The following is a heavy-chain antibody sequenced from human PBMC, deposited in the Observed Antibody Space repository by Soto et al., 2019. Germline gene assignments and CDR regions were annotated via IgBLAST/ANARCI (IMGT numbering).Heavy chain of an antibody. D-gene: IGHD3-10*01. CDR1: GFSLSTSGVG. Sequence: SGPTLVNPTQTLTLTCTFSGFSLSTSGVGVGWIRQPPGKALEWLALIYWDDDKRYSPSLKSRLTITKDTSKNQVVLTMTNMDPVDTATYYCVHLSQPKWFGESTYWGQGTLVTVSS. CDR3: VHLSQPKWFGESTY. J-gene: IGHJ4*02. V-gene: IGHV2-5*02. CDR2: IYWDDDK.